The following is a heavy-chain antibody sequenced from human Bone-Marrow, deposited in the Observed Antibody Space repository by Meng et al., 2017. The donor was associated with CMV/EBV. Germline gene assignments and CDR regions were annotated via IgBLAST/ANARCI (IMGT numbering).Heavy chain of an antibody. Sequence: SGFTFSSYAMSWVRQAPGKGLEWVSAISGSGGSTYYADSVKGRFTISRDNSKNTLYLQMNSLRAEDTAVYYCAKQWEGDSGSPVDYWGQGTLVTVSS. J-gene: IGHJ4*02. CDR2: ISGSGGST. CDR3: AKQWEGDSGSPVDY. D-gene: IGHD1-26*01. V-gene: IGHV3-23*01. CDR1: GFTFSSYA.